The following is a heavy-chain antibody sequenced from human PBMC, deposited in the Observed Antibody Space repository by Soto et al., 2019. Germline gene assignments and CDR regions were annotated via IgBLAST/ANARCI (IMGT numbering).Heavy chain of an antibody. J-gene: IGHJ4*02. CDR3: ARDPRGVDTAFDY. Sequence: QVQLVQSGAEVKKPGSSVKVSCKASGGTFSSYTISWVRQAPGQGLEWMGRIIPILGIANYAQKFQGRVTITADKSTSTAYMELSSLRSEDTAVYYCARDPRGVDTAFDYGGQGTLVTVSS. D-gene: IGHD5-18*01. CDR1: GGTFSSYT. CDR2: IIPILGIA. V-gene: IGHV1-69*08.